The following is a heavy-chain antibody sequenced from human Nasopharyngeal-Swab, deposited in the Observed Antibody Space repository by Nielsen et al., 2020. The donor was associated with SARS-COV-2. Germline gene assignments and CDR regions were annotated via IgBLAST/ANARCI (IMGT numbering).Heavy chain of an antibody. CDR1: GFTFTSYA. CDR2: ISYDGSSS. Sequence: GGSLKLSCAASGFTFTSYAMHWVRQAPGKGLEWVAVISYDGSSSYYADSLKGRFIISRDNSKNTLYLRMNSLRAEDTAVYYCARGNGSYYLYIWDNWGQGTLVTVSS. D-gene: IGHD1-26*01. CDR3: ARGNGSYYLYIWDN. V-gene: IGHV3-30*04. J-gene: IGHJ4*02.